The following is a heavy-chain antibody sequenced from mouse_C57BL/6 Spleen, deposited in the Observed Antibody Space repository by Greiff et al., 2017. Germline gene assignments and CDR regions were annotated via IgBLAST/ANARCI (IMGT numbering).Heavy chain of an antibody. CDR2: INYDGSST. D-gene: IGHD1-1*01. CDR1: GFTFSDYY. J-gene: IGHJ2*01. V-gene: IGHV5-16*01. Sequence: EVKVVESEGGLVQPGSSMKLSCTASGFTFSDYYMAWVRQVPEKGLEWVANINYDGSSTYYLDSLKSRFIISRDNAKNILYLQMSSLKSEYTPTYYCAREGLLRSLDYWGQGTTLTVSS. CDR3: AREGLLRSLDY.